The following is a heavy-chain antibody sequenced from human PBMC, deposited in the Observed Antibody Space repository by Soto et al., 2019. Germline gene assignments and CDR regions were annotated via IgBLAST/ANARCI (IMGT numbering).Heavy chain of an antibody. CDR3: ARDPAAAGWFDP. CDR1: GFVFEMYW. J-gene: IGHJ5*02. D-gene: IGHD6-13*01. CDR2: ISDDGART. V-gene: IGHV3-20*03. Sequence: PGGSLRLSSAASGFVFEMYWMHWVRQTPGKGPEWVSRISDDGARTDYADSVKGRFTISRDNAKNSLYLQMNSLRAEDTAVYYCARDPAAAGWFDPWGQGTLVTVSS.